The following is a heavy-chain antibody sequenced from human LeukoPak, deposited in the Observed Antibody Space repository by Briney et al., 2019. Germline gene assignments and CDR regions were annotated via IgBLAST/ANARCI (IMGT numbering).Heavy chain of an antibody. CDR3: VRGNDYGGPHY. Sequence: GGSLRLSCAASGFSFSNHGMHWVRQAPGKRLEWVAVIWDDGNNKRYANSVKGRFTISRDNGKNTLFLQMNSLRAEDAAVYYCVRGNDYGGPHYWGQGTLVTVSS. D-gene: IGHD4-23*01. CDR2: IWDDGNNK. CDR1: GFSFSNHG. J-gene: IGHJ4*02. V-gene: IGHV3-33*01.